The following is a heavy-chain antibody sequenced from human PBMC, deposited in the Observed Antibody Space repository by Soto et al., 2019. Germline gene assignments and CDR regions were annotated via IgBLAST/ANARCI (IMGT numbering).Heavy chain of an antibody. CDR2: ISYDGSNK. CDR1: GFTFSSYA. J-gene: IGHJ6*02. CDR3: ARSFEDIVVVPALDGMDV. Sequence: GGSLSLSCAASGFTFSSYAMHGVRQAPGKGLEWVAVISYDGSNKYYADSVKGRFTISRDNSKNTLYLQMNSLRAEDTAVYYCARSFEDIVVVPALDGMDVWGQGTTVTVSS. V-gene: IGHV3-30-3*01. D-gene: IGHD2-2*01.